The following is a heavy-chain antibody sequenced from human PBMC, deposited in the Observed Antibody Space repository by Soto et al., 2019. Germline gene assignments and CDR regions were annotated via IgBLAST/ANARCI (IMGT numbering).Heavy chain of an antibody. D-gene: IGHD3-3*01. J-gene: IGHJ4*02. CDR3: ARSRPLWSGYRH. CDR1: GGSISSYY. V-gene: IGHV4-59*01. Sequence: QVQLQESGPGLVKPSETLSLTCTVSGGSISSYYWSWIRQPPGKGLEWIGYIYYSGSTNYNPSLKSRVTISVDTSKNQFSLKLSSVTAADTAVYYCARSRPLWSGYRHWGQGTLVTVSS. CDR2: IYYSGST.